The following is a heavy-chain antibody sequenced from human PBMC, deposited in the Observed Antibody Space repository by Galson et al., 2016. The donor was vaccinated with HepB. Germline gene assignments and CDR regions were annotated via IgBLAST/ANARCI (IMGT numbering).Heavy chain of an antibody. CDR1: GFTVNNNY. J-gene: IGHJ4*02. V-gene: IGHV3-53*01. CDR2: IYSGGNT. Sequence: SLRLSCAASGFTVNNNYMTWVRQAPGKGLEGVSVIYSGGNTQYADSVRGRFTISRGNSKNTLYLQMNSLRAEDTAVYYCATSPTEGYWGQGTLVTVSS. D-gene: IGHD3-16*01. CDR3: ATSPTEGY.